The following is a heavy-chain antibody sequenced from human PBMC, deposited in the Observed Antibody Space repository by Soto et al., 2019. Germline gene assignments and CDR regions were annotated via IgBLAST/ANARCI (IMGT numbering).Heavy chain of an antibody. D-gene: IGHD3-22*01. V-gene: IGHV4-31*03. J-gene: IGHJ6*02. CDR3: ARVPMGYDSSGYFSPRYYYYYGMDV. Sequence: QVQLQESGPGLVKPSQTLSLTCTVSGGSISSGGYYWSWIRQHPGKGLEWIGYIYYSGSTYYNPSLKSRVTISVDTSKNQFSLKLSSVTAADTAVYYCARVPMGYDSSGYFSPRYYYYYGMDVWGQGTTVTVSS. CDR1: GGSISSGGYY. CDR2: IYYSGST.